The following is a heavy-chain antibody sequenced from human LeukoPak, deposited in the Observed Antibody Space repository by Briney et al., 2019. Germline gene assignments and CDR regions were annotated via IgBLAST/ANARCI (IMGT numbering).Heavy chain of an antibody. CDR1: GFTFSTFA. CDR2: IFPSGGEI. D-gene: IGHD2-8*02. J-gene: IGHJ4*02. V-gene: IGHV3-23*01. CDR3: ATYRQVLLPFES. Sequence: GGSLRLSCAASGFTFSTFAMIWVRQPPGEGLEWVSSIFPSGGEIHYADSVRGRFTISRDNSKSTLSLQMNSLRAEDTAIYYCATYRQVLLPFESWGQGTLVAVSS.